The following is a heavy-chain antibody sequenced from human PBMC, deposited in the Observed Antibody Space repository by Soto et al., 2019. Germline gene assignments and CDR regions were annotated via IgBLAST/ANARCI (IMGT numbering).Heavy chain of an antibody. CDR2: ISYDGSNK. V-gene: IGHV3-30-3*01. Sequence: GGSLRLSCAASGFTFSSYAMHWVRQAPGKGLEWVAVISYDGSNKYYADSVKGRFTISRDNSKNTLYPQMNSLRAEDTAVYYCARDYYDSSGYYSYDYWGQGTLVTVSS. CDR3: ARDYYDSSGYYSYDY. J-gene: IGHJ4*02. D-gene: IGHD3-22*01. CDR1: GFTFSSYA.